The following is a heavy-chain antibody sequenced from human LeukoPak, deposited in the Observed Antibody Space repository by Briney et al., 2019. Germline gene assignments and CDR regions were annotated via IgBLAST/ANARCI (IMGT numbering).Heavy chain of an antibody. D-gene: IGHD2-15*01. CDR2: ISSSGNNI. J-gene: IGHJ4*02. Sequence: PGGSLRLSCAASGFTFSNFEMNWVRQAPGKGLEWVSYISSSGNNIYYADSVKGRFTISRDNAKNSLFLQMNSLRAEDTAVYYCAKDRGSARPSKYYFDHWGQGTLVTVSS. V-gene: IGHV3-48*03. CDR1: GFTFSNFE. CDR3: AKDRGSARPSKYYFDH.